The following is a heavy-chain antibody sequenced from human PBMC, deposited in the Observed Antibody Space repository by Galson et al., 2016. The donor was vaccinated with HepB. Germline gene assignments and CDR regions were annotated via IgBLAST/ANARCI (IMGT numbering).Heavy chain of an antibody. Sequence: SVKVSCKASGYTFTKFAIHWVRQAPGQGLEWMGWIKPDTGNTKYSQKFQDRLIITRDTSATTAYMEMTSLTSEDTAVYYCTRLDYWGQGTLVAVSS. J-gene: IGHJ4*02. CDR3: TRLDY. CDR1: GYTFTKFA. CDR2: IKPDTGNT. V-gene: IGHV1-3*01.